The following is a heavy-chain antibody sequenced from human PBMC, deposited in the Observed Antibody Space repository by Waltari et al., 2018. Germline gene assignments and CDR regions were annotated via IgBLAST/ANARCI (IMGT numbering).Heavy chain of an antibody. CDR1: GDSIPSHSFS. Sequence: QVQLQASGPGLVKPSQTLTLTCTVSGDSIPSHSFSWIWLWKPTGKGLEWIGRVHSSDYINCNPSLKWRVTIPRDTSKKQSFLKLSAVTAADTAYYYCVREVTKVELGRRLPHCFDSWGQGTLVTVSS. V-gene: IGHV4-61*02. D-gene: IGHD7-27*01. CDR3: VREVTKVELGRRLPHCFDS. CDR2: VHSSDYI. J-gene: IGHJ5*01.